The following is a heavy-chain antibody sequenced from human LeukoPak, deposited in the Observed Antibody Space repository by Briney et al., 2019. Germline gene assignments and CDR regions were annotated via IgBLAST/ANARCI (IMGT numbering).Heavy chain of an antibody. CDR1: GGSISSSSYY. J-gene: IGHJ4*02. Sequence: SETLSLTCTVSGGSISSSSYYWGWIRQPPGKGLEWIGSIYYSGSTYYNPSLKSRVTISVDTSKNQFSLKLSSVTAADTAVYYCARHPPDRRDYWGQGTLVTVSS. CDR3: ARHPPDRRDY. V-gene: IGHV4-39*01. CDR2: IYYSGST.